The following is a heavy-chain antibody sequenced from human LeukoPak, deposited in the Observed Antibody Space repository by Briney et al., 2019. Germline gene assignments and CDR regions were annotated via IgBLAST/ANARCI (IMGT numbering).Heavy chain of an antibody. CDR1: GYTFTSYD. D-gene: IGHD3-22*01. Sequence: ASVKVSCKASGYTFTSYDINWVRQATGRGLEWMGWMNPNSGNTGYAQKFQGRVTMTRNTSISTAYMELSSLRSEDTAVHYCARHYYDSSGAAFDIWGQGTMVTVSS. J-gene: IGHJ3*02. CDR3: ARHYYDSSGAAFDI. V-gene: IGHV1-8*01. CDR2: MNPNSGNT.